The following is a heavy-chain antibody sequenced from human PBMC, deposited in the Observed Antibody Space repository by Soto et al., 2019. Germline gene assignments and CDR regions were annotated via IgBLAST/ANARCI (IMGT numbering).Heavy chain of an antibody. J-gene: IGHJ5*02. V-gene: IGHV3-30-3*01. Sequence: QVQLVESGGGVVQPGRSLRLSCAASGFTFSSYAMHWVRQAPGKGLEWVAVISYDGSNKYYADSVKGRFTISRDNSKNTLYLQMNSLRAEDTAVYYCARDNRNSQPNWFDPWGQGTLVTVSS. CDR2: ISYDGSNK. D-gene: IGHD1-26*01. CDR3: ARDNRNSQPNWFDP. CDR1: GFTFSSYA.